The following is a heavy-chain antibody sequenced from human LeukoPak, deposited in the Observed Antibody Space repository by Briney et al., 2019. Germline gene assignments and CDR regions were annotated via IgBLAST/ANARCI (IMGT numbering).Heavy chain of an antibody. Sequence: ASVKVSCKASGGTFSSYAISWVRQAPGQGLEWMGGIIPIFGTANYAQKFQGRVTITTDESTSTAYMELSSLRSEDTAVYYCARNPKEMATIINYLDYWGQGTLVTVSS. CDR3: ARNPKEMATIINYLDY. V-gene: IGHV1-69*05. CDR2: IIPIFGTA. D-gene: IGHD5-24*01. J-gene: IGHJ4*02. CDR1: GGTFSSYA.